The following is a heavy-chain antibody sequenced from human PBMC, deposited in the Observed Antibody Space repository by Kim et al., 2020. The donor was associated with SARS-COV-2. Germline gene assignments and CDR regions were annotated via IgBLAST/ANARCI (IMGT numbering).Heavy chain of an antibody. CDR1: GGTFSSYA. CDR2: IIPIFGTA. D-gene: IGHD4-17*01. CDR3: ARDEDYGDYAHHGMDV. J-gene: IGHJ6*02. Sequence: SVKVSCKASGGTFSSYAISWVRQAPGQGLEWMGGIIPIFGTANYAQKFQGRVTITADESTSTAYMELSSLRSEDTAVYYCARDEDYGDYAHHGMDVWGQGTTVTVSS. V-gene: IGHV1-69*13.